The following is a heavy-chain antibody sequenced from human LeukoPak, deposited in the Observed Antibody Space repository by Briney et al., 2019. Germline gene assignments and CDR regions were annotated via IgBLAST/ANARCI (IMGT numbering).Heavy chain of an antibody. D-gene: IGHD3-10*01. CDR1: GGSISSYY. CDR2: IYYSGST. CDR3: ARDYGSGSHAFDY. J-gene: IGHJ4*02. V-gene: IGHV4-59*01. Sequence: PSETLSLTCSVSGGSISSYYWSWIRQPPGKGLEWIANIYYSGSTNYNPSLKSRVTISVDTSKNQFSLKLNSVTAADTAVYYCARDYGSGSHAFDYWGQGTLVTVSS.